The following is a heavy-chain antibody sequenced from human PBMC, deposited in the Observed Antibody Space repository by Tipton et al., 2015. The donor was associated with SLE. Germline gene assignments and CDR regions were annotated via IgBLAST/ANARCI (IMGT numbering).Heavy chain of an antibody. CDR3: ARTEGSQYASWYFDR. CDR2: LNYNGGA. D-gene: IGHD6-13*01. J-gene: IGHJ4*02. CDR1: GGSITSRY. Sequence: TLSLTCTVSGGSITSRYWSWIRQPPGKGLEWIGYLNYNGGATYSPSLKSRVTTSVDTSKNQFSLNLNSVTAADTAVYYCARTEGSQYASWYFDRWGRGTLVSVSS. V-gene: IGHV4-59*08.